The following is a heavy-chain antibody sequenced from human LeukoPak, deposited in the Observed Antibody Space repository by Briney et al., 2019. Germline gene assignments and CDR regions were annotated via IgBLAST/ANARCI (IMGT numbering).Heavy chain of an antibody. CDR3: AKTVLSTTWYGSFDY. D-gene: IGHD4/OR15-4a*01. CDR2: DRNGGLIA. V-gene: IGHV3-23*01. Sequence: GGSLRLSCGASGFTFSNYAMSWVRQAPGKGLEWVSGDRNGGLIAYSADSVKGRFTISRDNSKNTLYLQMDSLRVEDTAVYYCAKTVLSTTWYGSFDYWGQGTLVTVSS. J-gene: IGHJ4*02. CDR1: GFTFSNYA.